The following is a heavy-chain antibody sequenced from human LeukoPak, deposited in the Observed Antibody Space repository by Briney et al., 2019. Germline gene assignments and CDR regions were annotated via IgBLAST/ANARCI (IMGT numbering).Heavy chain of an antibody. Sequence: GASVKVSCKASGYTFTSYGISWVRQAPGQGLEWMGWISAYNGNTNYAQKLQGRVTMTIDTSTSTAYMELRSLRSDDTAVYYCASFEDGDYYMDVWGKGTTVTISS. D-gene: IGHD2-15*01. J-gene: IGHJ6*03. CDR3: ASFEDGDYYMDV. CDR1: GYTFTSYG. CDR2: ISAYNGNT. V-gene: IGHV1-18*01.